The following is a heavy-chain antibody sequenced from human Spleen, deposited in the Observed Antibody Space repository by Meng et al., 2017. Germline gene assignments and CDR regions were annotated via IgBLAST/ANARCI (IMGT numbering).Heavy chain of an antibody. V-gene: IGHV4-30-2*01. CDR2: IYHSGST. CDR1: GGSFSSGGYS. J-gene: IGHJ5*02. CDR3: ARFNWNSLGGGFGL. Sequence: QLQLQESGSGLVKPSQTLSLTCAVSGGSFSSGGYSWSWIRQPPGKGLEWIGYIYHSGSTYYNPSLKSRVIISLDRSKNHFSLKLTSVTAADTAVYYCARFNWNSLGGGFGLWGQGALVTVSS. D-gene: IGHD1-7*01.